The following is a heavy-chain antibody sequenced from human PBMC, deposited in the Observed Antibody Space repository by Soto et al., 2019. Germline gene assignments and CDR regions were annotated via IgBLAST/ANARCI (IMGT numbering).Heavy chain of an antibody. CDR3: ARDTQDDFWSGYYRDY. CDR1: GFTFSSYS. CDR2: ISSSSSTI. D-gene: IGHD3-3*01. V-gene: IGHV3-48*02. J-gene: IGHJ4*02. Sequence: EVQLVESGGGLVQPGGSLRLSCAASGFTFSSYSMNWVRQAPGKGLEWVSYISSSSSTIYYADSVKGRFTISRDNAKNSLYLQMTSLRDEDTAVYYWARDTQDDFWSGYYRDYWGQGTLVTVSS.